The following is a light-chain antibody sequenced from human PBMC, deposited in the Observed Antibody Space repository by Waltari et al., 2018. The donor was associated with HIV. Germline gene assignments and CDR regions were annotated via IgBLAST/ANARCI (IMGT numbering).Light chain of an antibody. CDR1: SLRNFF. CDR3: HSRDIDGDHYV. J-gene: IGLJ1*01. V-gene: IGLV3-19*01. Sequence: SSELTQDPVLSVALGQTIKITCQGDSLRNFFPNWYQQTPGQAPLLVVYGANRRPSGIPDRFFAANPGNTSSLIISDSQAVDEADYYCHSRDIDGDHYVFGGGTRVIV. CDR2: GAN.